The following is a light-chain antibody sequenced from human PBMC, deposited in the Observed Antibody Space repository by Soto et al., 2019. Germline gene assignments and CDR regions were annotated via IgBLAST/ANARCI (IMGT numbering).Light chain of an antibody. V-gene: IGKV1-5*03. CDR3: LQDYNYPWT. CDR1: QSISSW. J-gene: IGKJ1*01. CDR2: EAS. Sequence: DIQMTQSPSSLSASVGDRVTITCRASQSISSWLAWYQQKPGTAPKLLIYEASTLESGVPSRFSGSRSGTEFTLTVSSLQPDDFETYYCLQDYNYPWTLGQGTKVDI.